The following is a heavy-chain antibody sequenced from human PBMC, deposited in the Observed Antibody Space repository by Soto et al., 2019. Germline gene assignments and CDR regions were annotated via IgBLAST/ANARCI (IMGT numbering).Heavy chain of an antibody. CDR2: IFGGGNT. V-gene: IGHV3-66*04. CDR3: ARHSIQAGLFDS. Sequence: GGSLRLSCTASGFTVSNSFLSWVRQAPGKGLEWVSAIFGGGNTYYSDSVKGRFTISRDNSRNTLYLQMTSLRVEDTAVYYCARHSIQAGLFDSWGQGTLVTVS. D-gene: IGHD2-2*02. CDR1: GFTVSNSF. J-gene: IGHJ4*02.